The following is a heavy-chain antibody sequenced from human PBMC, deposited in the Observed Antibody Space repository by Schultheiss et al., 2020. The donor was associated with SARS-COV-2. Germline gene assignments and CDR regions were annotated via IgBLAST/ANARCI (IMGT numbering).Heavy chain of an antibody. J-gene: IGHJ6*02. D-gene: IGHD4-17*01. CDR1: GFTFSDYY. CDR3: ARDGVFYGDYFWGMDV. V-gene: IGHV3-11*01. Sequence: GGSLRLSCAASGFTFSDYYMSWIRQAPGKGLEWVSYISSSGSTIYYADSVKGRFTISRDNAKNSLYLQMNSLRAEDTAVYYCARDGVFYGDYFWGMDVWGQGTTVTVSS. CDR2: ISSSGSTI.